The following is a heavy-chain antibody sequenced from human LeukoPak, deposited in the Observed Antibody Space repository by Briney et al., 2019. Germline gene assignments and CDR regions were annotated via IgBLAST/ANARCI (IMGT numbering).Heavy chain of an antibody. CDR1: GFIFSNYV. CDR3: ARDDDSSAFDI. CDR2: ISYSGST. Sequence: LRLSCTASGFIFSNYVMHWVRQPPGKGLEWIGYISYSGSTYYNPSLKSRVTTSVNTSKNQLSLKLSSVTAADTAVYYCARDDDSSAFDIWGQGTMVTVSS. V-gene: IGHV4-30-4*08. D-gene: IGHD3-22*01. J-gene: IGHJ3*02.